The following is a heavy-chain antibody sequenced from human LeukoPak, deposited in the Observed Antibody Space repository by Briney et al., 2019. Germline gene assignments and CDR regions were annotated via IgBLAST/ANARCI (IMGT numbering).Heavy chain of an antibody. D-gene: IGHD4-17*01. Sequence: GASVKVSCKASGYTFTSYAMHWVRQAPGQRLEWMGWINAGNGNTKYSQKFQGRVTITRDTSASTAYMELSSLRSEDTAVYYCAREEGAYGDLYGMDVWGQGTTVTVSS. J-gene: IGHJ6*02. CDR1: GYTFTSYA. CDR2: INAGNGNT. V-gene: IGHV1-3*01. CDR3: AREEGAYGDLYGMDV.